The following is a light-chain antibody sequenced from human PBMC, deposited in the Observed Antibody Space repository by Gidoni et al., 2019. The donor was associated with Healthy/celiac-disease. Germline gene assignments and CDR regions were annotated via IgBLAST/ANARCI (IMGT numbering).Light chain of an antibody. CDR3: QQYNTWPRT. CDR2: GAP. J-gene: IGKJ1*01. CDR1: QSVSSN. V-gene: IGKV3-15*01. Sequence: EIVMTQSPATLTVSPGERATLSCRASQSVSSNWAWYKKKPAQAPRLLIYGAPPRAPGIPARSSGSGFGPASLLPTTSLQSEDFAVYSCQQYNTWPRTFGQGTKVEIK.